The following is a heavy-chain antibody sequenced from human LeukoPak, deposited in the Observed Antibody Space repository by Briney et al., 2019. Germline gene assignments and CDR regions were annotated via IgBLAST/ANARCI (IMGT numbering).Heavy chain of an antibody. D-gene: IGHD3-3*01. CDR2: ISAYNGNT. CDR3: ARGRTIFGVVIVSFDY. CDR1: GYTFTSYG. J-gene: IGHJ4*02. V-gene: IGHV1-18*01. Sequence: GASVKVSCKASGYTFTSYGISWVPQAPGQGLEWMGWISAYNGNTNYAQKLQGRVTMTTDTSTSTAYMELRSLRSDDTAVYYCARGRTIFGVVIVSFDYWGQGTLVTVSS.